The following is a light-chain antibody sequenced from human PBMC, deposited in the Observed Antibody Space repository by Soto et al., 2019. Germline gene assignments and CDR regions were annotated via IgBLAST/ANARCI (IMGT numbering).Light chain of an antibody. CDR1: SSDVGGYNY. V-gene: IGLV2-14*01. CDR2: DVS. J-gene: IGLJ1*01. Sequence: QSVLTQPASVSGSPGQSITISCTGTSSDVGGYNYVSWYQQNPGKAPKLMIYDVSNRPSGVSNRFSGSKSGNTASLTISGLQAEDEADYYCTSYTSSSIPYVFGGWTKVTVL. CDR3: TSYTSSSIPYV.